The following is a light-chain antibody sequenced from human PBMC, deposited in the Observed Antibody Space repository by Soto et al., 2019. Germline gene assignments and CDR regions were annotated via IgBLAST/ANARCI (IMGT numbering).Light chain of an antibody. Sequence: ENVLTQSPGTLSLSPGERATLSCRASQTVSSSYLAWYQQKPGQAPRLLIYGASSRATGIPDRFSGSVSGTDFTLTISRLXXXXFXVYFGQQYSSSTDNFGQGTKLEIK. J-gene: IGKJ2*01. V-gene: IGKV3-20*01. CDR2: GAS. CDR1: QTVSSSY. CDR3: QQYSSSTDN.